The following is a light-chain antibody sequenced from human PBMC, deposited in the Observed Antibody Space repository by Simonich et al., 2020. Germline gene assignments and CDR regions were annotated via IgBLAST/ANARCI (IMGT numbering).Light chain of an antibody. J-gene: IGLJ3*02. CDR2: KAS. CDR1: ALPKQY. CDR3: QSADSSGTYRV. V-gene: IGLV3-25*03. Sequence: SYELTQPPSVSVSPGQTARITCSGDALPKQYAYWYQQKPGQAPVLVIYKASERPSWIPERFSGSSSGTTVTLTISGVQAEDEADYYCQSADSSGTYRVFGGGTKLTVL.